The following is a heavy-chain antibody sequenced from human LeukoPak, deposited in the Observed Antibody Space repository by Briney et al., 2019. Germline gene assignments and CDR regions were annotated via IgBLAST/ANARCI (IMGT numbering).Heavy chain of an antibody. V-gene: IGHV1-18*01. D-gene: IGHD3-10*01. J-gene: IGHJ4*02. CDR2: ISAYNGNT. CDR3: ARDPVSWFGEAERKFDY. Sequence: ASVKVSCTASGYTFTSYGISRVRQAPGQGLEWMGWISAYNGNTNYAQKLQGRVTMTTDTSTSTAYMELRSLRSDDTAVCYCARDPVSWFGEAERKFDYWGQGTLVTVSS. CDR1: GYTFTSYG.